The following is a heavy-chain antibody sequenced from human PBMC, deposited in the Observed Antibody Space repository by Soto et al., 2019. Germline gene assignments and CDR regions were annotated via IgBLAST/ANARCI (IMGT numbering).Heavy chain of an antibody. J-gene: IGHJ6*03. CDR1: GYTFTSYD. CDR2: MNPNSGNK. D-gene: IGHD6-13*01. Sequence: QVQLVQSGAEVKKPGASVKVSCKASGYTFTSYDINWVRQATGQGLEWMGWMNPNSGNKGYAQNFQGRVTMTRNTSISTAYMQLTTLRSEATALYSCPRGPGSWYYYYIHVWGTGTTVPVSS. V-gene: IGHV1-8*01. CDR3: PRGPGSWYYYYIHV.